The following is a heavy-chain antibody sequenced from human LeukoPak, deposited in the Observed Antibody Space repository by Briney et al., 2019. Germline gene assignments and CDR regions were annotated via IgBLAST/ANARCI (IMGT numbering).Heavy chain of an antibody. CDR3: ASNNDFWSGYFLSDAFDI. J-gene: IGHJ3*02. V-gene: IGHV4-34*01. Sequence: SETLSLTCAVYGGSFSGYYWGWIRQPPGKGLEWIGEINHSGSTNYNPSLKSRVTISVDTSKNQFSLKLSSVTAADTAVYYCASNNDFWSGYFLSDAFDIWGQETMVTVSS. CDR2: INHSGST. D-gene: IGHD3-3*01. CDR1: GGSFSGYY.